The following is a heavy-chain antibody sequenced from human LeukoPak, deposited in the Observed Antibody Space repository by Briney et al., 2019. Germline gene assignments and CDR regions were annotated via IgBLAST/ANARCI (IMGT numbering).Heavy chain of an antibody. CDR2: IHSGGST. CDR1: GFTVSSNY. CDR3: ASDRVDTAMVYYSYMDV. D-gene: IGHD5-18*01. J-gene: IGHJ6*03. Sequence: GGSLRLSCAASGFTVSSNYMSWVRQAPGKGLEWVSVIHSGGSTYYADSVKGRFTISRDNSKNTLYLQMNSLRAEDTAVYYCASDRVDTAMVYYSYMDVWGKWTTVNVP. V-gene: IGHV3-66*02.